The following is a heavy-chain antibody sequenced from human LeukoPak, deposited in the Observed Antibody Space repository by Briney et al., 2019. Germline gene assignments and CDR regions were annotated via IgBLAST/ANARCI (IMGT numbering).Heavy chain of an antibody. CDR2: ISAYNGNT. CDR3: ARMGAIAGASANPDY. D-gene: IGHD4/OR15-4a*01. CDR1: GCTFTSYG. J-gene: IGHJ4*02. V-gene: IGHV1-18*01. Sequence: ASVKVSCKASGCTFTSYGISWVRQAPGQGLEWMGWISAYNGNTNYAQKLQGRVTMTTDTSTSTAYMELRSLRSDDTAVYYCARMGAIAGASANPDYWGQGTLVSVSS.